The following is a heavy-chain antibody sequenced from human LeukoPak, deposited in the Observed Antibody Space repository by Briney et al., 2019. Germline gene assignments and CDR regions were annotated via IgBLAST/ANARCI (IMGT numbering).Heavy chain of an antibody. J-gene: IGHJ5*02. V-gene: IGHV4-34*01. CDR1: GGSFSGYY. CDR2: INHSGST. CDR3: ASSWFAVGGTETNWFDP. D-gene: IGHD6-19*01. Sequence: SETLSLTCAVYGGSFSGYYWSWIRQPPGKGLEWIGEINHSGSTNYNPSLKSRVTISVDTSKNQFSLKLSSVTAADTALYHCASSWFAVGGTETNWFDPWGQGTPVTVSS.